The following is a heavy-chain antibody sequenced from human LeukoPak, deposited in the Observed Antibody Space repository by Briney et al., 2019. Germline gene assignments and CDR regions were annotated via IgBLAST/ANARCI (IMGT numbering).Heavy chain of an antibody. CDR1: GFTFSSYG. V-gene: IGHV3-23*01. CDR2: ISGSGGST. CDR3: AKDRELYGSGGY. D-gene: IGHD3-10*01. Sequence: GGSLRLSCAASGFTFSSYGMSWVRQAPGKGLEWVSSISGSGGSTYYADSVKGRFTISRDNSKNTLYLQMNSLRAEDTAVYYCAKDRELYGSGGYWGQGTLVTVSS. J-gene: IGHJ4*02.